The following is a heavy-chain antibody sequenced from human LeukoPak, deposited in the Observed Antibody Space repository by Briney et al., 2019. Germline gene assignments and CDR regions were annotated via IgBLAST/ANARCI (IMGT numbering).Heavy chain of an antibody. Sequence: SETLSLTCAVYGGSFSDYYWAWIRQSPGKGLEWIGRIYHSGSTYYNPSLKSRVTISVDTSKNQFSLKLSSVTAADTAVYYCAREHCSSTSCCYYYGMDVWGKGTTVTVSS. CDR2: IYHSGST. CDR1: GGSFSDYY. V-gene: IGHV4-38-2*02. CDR3: AREHCSSTSCCYYYGMDV. J-gene: IGHJ6*04. D-gene: IGHD2-2*01.